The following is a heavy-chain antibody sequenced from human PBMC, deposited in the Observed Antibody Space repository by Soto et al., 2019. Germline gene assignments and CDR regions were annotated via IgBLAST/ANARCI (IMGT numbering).Heavy chain of an antibody. CDR3: ARLPDSPTAYFDY. D-gene: IGHD4-17*01. J-gene: IGHJ4*02. Sequence: SETLSLTCTVSGGSISRSSYYWGWIRQPPGKGLEWIGSIYYSGSTYYNPSLKSRVTISVDTSKNQFSLKLSSVTAADTAVYYCARLPDSPTAYFDYWGQGTLVTVSS. CDR1: GGSISRSSYY. V-gene: IGHV4-39*01. CDR2: IYYSGST.